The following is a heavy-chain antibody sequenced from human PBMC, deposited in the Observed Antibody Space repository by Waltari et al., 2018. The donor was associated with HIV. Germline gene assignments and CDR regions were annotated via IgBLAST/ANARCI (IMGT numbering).Heavy chain of an antibody. D-gene: IGHD2-15*01. V-gene: IGHV1-3*04. J-gene: IGHJ6*02. CDR3: ARERKVVGASPYYGLDV. CDR1: GYNFITYA. Sequence: QVLLVQSGAEVKKPGASVRVPCKASGYNFITYAILWVRQAPGQRLEWMGCITTVNGNTKYSQKLQGRVTITRDTSTTTAHMELSRLRSEDTAIYYCARERKVVGASPYYGLDVWGQGTTVTVSS. CDR2: ITTVNGNT.